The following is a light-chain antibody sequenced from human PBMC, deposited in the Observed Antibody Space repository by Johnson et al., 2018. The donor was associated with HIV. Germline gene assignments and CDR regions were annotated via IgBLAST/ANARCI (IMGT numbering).Light chain of an antibody. CDR1: SSNLGTNY. CDR2: DNN. CDR3: GTWDSSLSAYV. J-gene: IGLJ1*01. V-gene: IGLV1-51*01. Sequence: QSVLTQPPSVSAAPGQKVTISCSGSSSNLGTNYVSWYQQPPGTAPKLLIHDNNTRPSGIPDRFSGSTSGPSATLAITGLHKGDEADYYCGTWDSSLSAYVFGTGTKVTVL.